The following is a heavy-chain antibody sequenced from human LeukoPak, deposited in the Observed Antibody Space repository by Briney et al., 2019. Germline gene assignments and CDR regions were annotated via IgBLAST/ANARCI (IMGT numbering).Heavy chain of an antibody. CDR3: ARDVDTAMGRPYYYYGMDV. J-gene: IGHJ6*02. D-gene: IGHD5-18*01. CDR2: IWYDGSNK. Sequence: GGSLRLSCAASGFTFSSYGMHWVRQAPGKGLEWVAVIWYDGSNKYYADSVKGRLTISRDNSKNTLYLQMNSLRAEDTAVYYCARDVDTAMGRPYYYYGMDVWGQGTTVTVSS. CDR1: GFTFSSYG. V-gene: IGHV3-33*01.